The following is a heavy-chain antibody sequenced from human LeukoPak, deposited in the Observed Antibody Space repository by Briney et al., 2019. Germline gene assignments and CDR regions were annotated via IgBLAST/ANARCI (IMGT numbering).Heavy chain of an antibody. D-gene: IGHD2-15*01. CDR2: INPNSGGT. V-gene: IGHV1-2*02. CDR1: GYTFTGYY. Sequence: ASVKVSCKASGYTFTGYYMHWVRQAPGQGLEWMGWINPNSGGTNYAQKFQGRVTTTRDTSISTAYMELSRLRSDDTAVYYCAREHCSGGSCYISYYYYYGMDVWGQGTTVTVSS. CDR3: AREHCSGGSCYISYYYYYGMDV. J-gene: IGHJ6*02.